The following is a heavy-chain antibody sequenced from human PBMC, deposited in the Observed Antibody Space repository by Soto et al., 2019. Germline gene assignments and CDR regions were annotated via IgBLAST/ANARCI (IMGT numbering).Heavy chain of an antibody. CDR2: VNPSGGHT. Sequence: QVQLMQSGAEVKKPGASVKVSCKASGDTFTDYYIHWVRQAPGQGLEWMGTVNPSGGHTTYAQHFLGRVTMPRDTYTSTLYMELTSLTSDDTAIYYCARGGHVVVVTAALDYWGQGTLVTVSS. CDR3: ARGGHVVVVTAALDY. V-gene: IGHV1-46*01. CDR1: GDTFTDYY. J-gene: IGHJ4*02. D-gene: IGHD2-21*02.